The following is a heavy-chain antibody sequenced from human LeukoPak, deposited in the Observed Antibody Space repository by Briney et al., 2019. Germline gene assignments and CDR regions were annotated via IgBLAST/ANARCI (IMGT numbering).Heavy chain of an antibody. CDR2: IYYSGST. V-gene: IGHV4-59*01. Sequence: PSETLSLTCTASGGSISSYYWSWIRQPPGKGLEWIWYIYYSGSTNYNPSLKSRVTISVDTSQNQFSLKLSSVTATDTAVYYCARAPSDIVVVPAAPPRYYYYGMDVWGKGTTVTVSS. CDR3: ARAPSDIVVVPAAPPRYYYYGMDV. D-gene: IGHD2-2*01. J-gene: IGHJ6*04. CDR1: GGSISSYY.